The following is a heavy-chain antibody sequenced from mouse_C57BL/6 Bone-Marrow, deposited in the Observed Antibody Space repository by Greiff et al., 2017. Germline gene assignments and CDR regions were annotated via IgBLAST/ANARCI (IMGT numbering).Heavy chain of an antibody. Sequence: EVKLMESGGGLVQPGGSLKLSCAASGFTFSDYYMYWVRQTPEKRLEWVAYISNGGGSTYYPDTVKGRFNISRDNAKNTLYLQMSRLKSEDTAMYYCARQGLYYGSFYWYFDVWGTGTTVTVSS. CDR1: GFTFSDYY. CDR2: ISNGGGST. J-gene: IGHJ1*03. V-gene: IGHV5-12*01. CDR3: ARQGLYYGSFYWYFDV. D-gene: IGHD1-1*01.